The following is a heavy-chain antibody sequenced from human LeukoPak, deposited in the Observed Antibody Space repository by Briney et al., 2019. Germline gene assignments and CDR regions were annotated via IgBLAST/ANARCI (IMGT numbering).Heavy chain of an antibody. CDR2: MNPNSGNT. D-gene: IGHD5-18*01. CDR3: ARHLKGGYSYGGDY. V-gene: IGHV1-8*01. J-gene: IGHJ4*02. CDR1: GYTFTSYD. Sequence: ASVKVSCKASGYTFTSYDINWVRQATGQGLEWMGWMNPNSGNTGCAQRFQGRVTMTRNTSISTAYMELSSLRSEDTAVYYCARHLKGGYSYGGDYWGQGTLVTVSS.